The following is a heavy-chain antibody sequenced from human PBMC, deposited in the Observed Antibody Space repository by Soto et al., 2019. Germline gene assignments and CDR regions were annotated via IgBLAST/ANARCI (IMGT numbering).Heavy chain of an antibody. Sequence: EVQLLESGGGVVQPGGSLRLSCVASGFNSKKFAMSWVRQAPGEGLEWVSGISCCGGSTSYADSVKGRFSIARDDSTNTLSLQMNNLRVEDTAQYYCAKADGEQWLLPHLDKWGQGTLVTVS. CDR1: GFNSKKFA. J-gene: IGHJ4*02. V-gene: IGHV3-23*01. CDR2: ISCCGGST. CDR3: AKADGEQWLLPHLDK. D-gene: IGHD6-19*01.